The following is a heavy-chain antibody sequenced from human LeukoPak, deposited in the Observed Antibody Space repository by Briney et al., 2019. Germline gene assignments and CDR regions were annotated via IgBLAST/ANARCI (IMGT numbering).Heavy chain of an antibody. D-gene: IGHD2-2*01. CDR3: ARPLIVVVPAATYAFDI. J-gene: IGHJ3*02. CDR1: GYTFTGYY. V-gene: IGHV1-2*02. Sequence: GGSVKVSCKASGYTFTGYYMHWVRQAPGQGLEWMGWINPNSGGTNYAQKFQGRVTMTRDTSISTAYMELSRLRSDDTAVYYCARPLIVVVPAATYAFDIWGLGTMVTVSS. CDR2: INPNSGGT.